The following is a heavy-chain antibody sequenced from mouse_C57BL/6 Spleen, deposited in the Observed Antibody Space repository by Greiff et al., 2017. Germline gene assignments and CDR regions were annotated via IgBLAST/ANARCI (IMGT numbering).Heavy chain of an antibody. CDR1: GYTFTSYW. J-gene: IGHJ3*01. CDR2: IYPGSGST. V-gene: IGHV1-55*01. CDR3: ARRGAQATLAWFAY. Sequence: QVHVQQPGAELVKPGASVKMSCKASGYTFTSYWITWVKQRPGQGLEWIGDIYPGSGSTNYNEKFKGKATLTVDTSSGTAYMQLSSLTSEDSAVYYCARRGAQATLAWFAYWGQGTLVTVSA. D-gene: IGHD3-2*02.